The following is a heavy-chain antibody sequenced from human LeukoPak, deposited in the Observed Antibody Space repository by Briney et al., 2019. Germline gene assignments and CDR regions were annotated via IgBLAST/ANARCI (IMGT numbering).Heavy chain of an antibody. CDR3: AREVVAAAEVDY. CDR1: GGSISSYY. V-gene: IGHV4-59*12. Sequence: SETLSLTCSVSGGSISSYYWSWIRQPPGKGLEWIGYIYYSGSTSYNPSLKSRVTISIDTSKNQFSLKLSSVTAADTAVYFCAREVVAAAEVDYWGQGTLVTVSS. CDR2: IYYSGST. D-gene: IGHD6-13*01. J-gene: IGHJ4*02.